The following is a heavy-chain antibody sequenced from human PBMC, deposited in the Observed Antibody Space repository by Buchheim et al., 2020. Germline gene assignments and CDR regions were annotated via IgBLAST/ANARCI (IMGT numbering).Heavy chain of an antibody. D-gene: IGHD2-15*01. Sequence: QVQLQQWGAGLLKPSETLSLTCAVYGGSFSGYYWSWIRQPPGKGLEWIGEINHSGSTNYNPSLKSRVTISVDTSKNQFSLKLSFVTAADTAVYYCARVRYCSGGSCYSKSAPGPHYYYYYMDVWGKGTT. V-gene: IGHV4-34*01. CDR1: GGSFSGYY. J-gene: IGHJ6*03. CDR2: INHSGST. CDR3: ARVRYCSGGSCYSKSAPGPHYYYYYMDV.